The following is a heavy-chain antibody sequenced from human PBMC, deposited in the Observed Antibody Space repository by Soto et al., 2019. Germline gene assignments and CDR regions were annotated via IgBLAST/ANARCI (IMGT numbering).Heavy chain of an antibody. CDR2: MSHSGGT. D-gene: IGHD1-1*01. Sequence: SETLSLTCTVDGGSVSSISNYCSSWIRQPPGKGLEWIGEMSHSGGTHFNPSLKSRVTISVDTSKNQFSLKMSSVTAADTALYYCARVERGTATTVVDAFDIWGPGTMVTVSS. J-gene: IGHJ3*02. CDR3: ARVERGTATTVVDAFDI. CDR1: GGSVSSISNYC. V-gene: IGHV4-34*01.